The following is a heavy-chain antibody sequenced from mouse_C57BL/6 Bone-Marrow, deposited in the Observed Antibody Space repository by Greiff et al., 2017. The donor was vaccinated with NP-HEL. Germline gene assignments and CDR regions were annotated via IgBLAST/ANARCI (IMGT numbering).Heavy chain of an antibody. D-gene: IGHD1-1*01. V-gene: IGHV1-55*01. CDR2: IYPGSGST. J-gene: IGHJ2*01. CDR1: GYTFTSYW. CDR3: ARRTTVVATYYFDY. Sequence: VQLQQSGAELVKPGASVKMSCKASGYTFTSYWITWVKQRPGQGLEWIGDIYPGSGSTNYNEKFKSKATLTVDTSSSTAYMQLSSLTSEDSAVYYCARRTTVVATYYFDYWGQGTTLTVSS.